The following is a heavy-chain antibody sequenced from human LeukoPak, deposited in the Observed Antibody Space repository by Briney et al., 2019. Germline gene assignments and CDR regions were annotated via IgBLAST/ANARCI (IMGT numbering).Heavy chain of an antibody. D-gene: IGHD1-26*01. J-gene: IGHJ2*01. V-gene: IGHV3-30*18. CDR1: GFTFGSYG. CDR3: AKDREVGAPSGWYFDL. Sequence: GGSRRLSCAASGFTFGSYGMHWVRQAPGKGLEWVAVISYDGSNKYYADSVKGRFTISRDNSKNTLYLQMNSLRAEDTAVYYCAKDREVGAPSGWYFDLWGRGTLVTVSS. CDR2: ISYDGSNK.